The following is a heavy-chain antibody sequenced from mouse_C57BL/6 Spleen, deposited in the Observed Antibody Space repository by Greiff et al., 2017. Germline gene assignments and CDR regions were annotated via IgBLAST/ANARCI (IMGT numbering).Heavy chain of an antibody. CDR3: ARLGRDFDY. CDR1: GFTFTDYY. CDR2: IRNKANGYTN. Sequence: EVHLVESGGGLVQPGGSLSLSCAASGFTFTDYYMSWVRQPPGKALEWLGFIRNKANGYTNEYSASVKGRFTISRDNSQSILYLQMNSLRAEDSATYYCARLGRDFDYWGQGTTLTVSS. V-gene: IGHV7-3*01. J-gene: IGHJ2*01. D-gene: IGHD4-1*01.